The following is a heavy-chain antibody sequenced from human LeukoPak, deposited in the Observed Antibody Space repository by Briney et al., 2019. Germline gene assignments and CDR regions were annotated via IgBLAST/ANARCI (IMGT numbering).Heavy chain of an antibody. Sequence: GGSLRLSCAASGFTFDDYAMHWVRQAPGKGLEWVSGISWNSGGIGYADSVKGRFTISRDNAKNSLYLQMNSLRAEDTALYYCAKGRGYDSSGYLDYWGQGTMVTVSS. CDR3: AKGRGYDSSGYLDY. V-gene: IGHV3-9*01. CDR1: GFTFDDYA. CDR2: ISWNSGGI. J-gene: IGHJ3*01. D-gene: IGHD3-22*01.